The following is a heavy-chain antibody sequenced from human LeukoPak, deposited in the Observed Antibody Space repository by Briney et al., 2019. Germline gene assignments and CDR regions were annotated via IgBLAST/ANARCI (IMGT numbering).Heavy chain of an antibody. J-gene: IGHJ5*02. CDR3: ARVGYYDFWSGYPGWFDP. CDR1: GYTFTSYD. V-gene: IGHV1-8*03. CDR2: MNPNSGNT. D-gene: IGHD3-3*01. Sequence: GASVKVSCKASGYTFTSYDINWVRQATGQGLEWMGWMNPNSGNTGCAQKFQGRVTITRNTSISTAYMELSSLRSEDTAVYYCARVGYYDFWSGYPGWFDPWGQGTLVTVSS.